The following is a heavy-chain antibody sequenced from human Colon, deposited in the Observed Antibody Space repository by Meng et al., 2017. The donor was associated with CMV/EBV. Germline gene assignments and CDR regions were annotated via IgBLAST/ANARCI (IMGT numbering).Heavy chain of an antibody. CDR1: GFTVTSHF. J-gene: IGHJ2*01. CDR2: IYSGDST. D-gene: IGHD6-19*01. Sequence: GGSLRLSCAASGFTVTSHFMNWVRQAPGKGLEWVSLIYSGDSTYYADSVKGRFTISRDKSKNTLYLQMNNLRAEDTAVYYCARAGRAGSWYFDLWGRGTLVTVSS. V-gene: IGHV3-53*01. CDR3: ARAGRAGSWYFDL.